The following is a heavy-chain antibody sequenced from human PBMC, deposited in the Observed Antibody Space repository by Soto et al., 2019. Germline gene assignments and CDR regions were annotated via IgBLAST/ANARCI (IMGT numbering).Heavy chain of an antibody. J-gene: IGHJ3*02. CDR3: AREPRYCRGGSCSITGDAYDI. Sequence: EVQLVESGGGLVQPGGSLRLSCTASGFIVSDTYVNWVRQAPGTGLEWVSVLSNRGDKHYADSVRGRFSLSRDISDKPLQLQMTNLRVEDTAVYYCAREPRYCRGGSCSITGDAYDIWGQGTMVTVSS. D-gene: IGHD2-15*01. CDR1: GFIVSDTY. V-gene: IGHV3-66*01. CDR2: LSNRGDK.